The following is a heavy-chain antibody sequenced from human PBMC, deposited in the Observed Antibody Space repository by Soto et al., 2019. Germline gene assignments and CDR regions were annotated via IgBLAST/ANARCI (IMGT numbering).Heavy chain of an antibody. J-gene: IGHJ4*02. CDR1: GGSLSSGDYY. CDR3: ARVDLLLYYFDY. V-gene: IGHV4-30-4*01. D-gene: IGHD2-15*01. Sequence: SETLSLTCTVSGGSLSSGDYYWSWIRQPPGKGLEWIGYIYYSGSTYYNPSLKSRVTISVDTSKNQFSLKLSSVTAADTAVYYCARVDLLLYYFDYWGQGTLVTVSS. CDR2: IYYSGST.